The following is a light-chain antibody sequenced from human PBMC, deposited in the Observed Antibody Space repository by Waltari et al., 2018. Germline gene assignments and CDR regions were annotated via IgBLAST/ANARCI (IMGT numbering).Light chain of an antibody. V-gene: IGKV1-39*01. CDR1: QTINKY. Sequence: DIHMTQSPSSLSASVGDRVTITCRASQTINKYLNWYQQKPGKAPKVLISVVSYLHTGVPSRFSGSGSGTDFTLTISSLQAEDVAVYYCQQYYSSPRTFGGGTKVEI. CDR3: QQYYSSPRT. CDR2: VVS. J-gene: IGKJ4*01.